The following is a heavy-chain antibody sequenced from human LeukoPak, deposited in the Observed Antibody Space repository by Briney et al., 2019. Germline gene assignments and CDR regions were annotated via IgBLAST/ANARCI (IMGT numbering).Heavy chain of an antibody. Sequence: GGSLRLSYAASGFTFSSYEMNWVRQAPGKGLEWVSYISSSGSTIYYADSVKGRFTISRDNAKNSLYLQMNSLRAEDTAVYYCAGSLDVLLWFGEFYPDAFDIWGQGTMVTVSS. D-gene: IGHD3-10*01. J-gene: IGHJ3*02. CDR1: GFTFSSYE. CDR2: ISSSGSTI. V-gene: IGHV3-48*03. CDR3: AGSLDVLLWFGEFYPDAFDI.